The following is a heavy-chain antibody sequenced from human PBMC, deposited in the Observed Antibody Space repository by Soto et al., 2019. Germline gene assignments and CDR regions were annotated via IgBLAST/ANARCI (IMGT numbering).Heavy chain of an antibody. CDR3: PRDYRWYYYDSSGPLSP. J-gene: IGHJ5*02. CDR1: GFTFSSYA. V-gene: IGHV3-30-3*01. Sequence: GGSLRLSXAASGFTFSSYAMHWVRQAPGKGLEWVAVISYDGSNKYYADSVNGRFTISRDNSKTTLYLQMNSLSAEDAAVYYCPRDYRWYYYDSSGPLSPWGQGTLVTVSS. CDR2: ISYDGSNK. D-gene: IGHD3-22*01.